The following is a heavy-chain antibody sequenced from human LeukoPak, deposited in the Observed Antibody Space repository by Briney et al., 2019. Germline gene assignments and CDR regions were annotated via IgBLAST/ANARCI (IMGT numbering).Heavy chain of an antibody. D-gene: IGHD4-17*01. CDR1: GGSISSSSYY. CDR3: ARGDYGDYPPFDY. J-gene: IGHJ4*02. Sequence: SETLSLTCTVSGGSISSSSYYWGWIRQPPGKGLEWIGSIYYSGSTYYNPSLKSRVTISVDTSKNQFSLKLSSVTAADTAVYYCARGDYGDYPPFDYWGQGTLVTVSS. CDR2: IYYSGST. V-gene: IGHV4-39*07.